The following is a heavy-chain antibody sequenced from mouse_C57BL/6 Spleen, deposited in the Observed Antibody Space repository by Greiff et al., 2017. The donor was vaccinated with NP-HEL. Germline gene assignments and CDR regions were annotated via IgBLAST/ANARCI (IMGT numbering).Heavy chain of an antibody. D-gene: IGHD3-1*01. CDR1: GYTFTSYW. J-gene: IGHJ2*01. V-gene: IGHV1-64*01. CDR2: IHPNSGST. CDR3: AGSGGGDYYFDY. Sequence: QVQLQQPGAELVKPGASVKLSCKASGYTFTSYWMHWVKQRPGQGLEWIGMIHPNSGSTNYNEKFKSKATLTVDKSSSTAYMQLSSLTSEDSAVDYCAGSGGGDYYFDYWGQGTTLTVSS.